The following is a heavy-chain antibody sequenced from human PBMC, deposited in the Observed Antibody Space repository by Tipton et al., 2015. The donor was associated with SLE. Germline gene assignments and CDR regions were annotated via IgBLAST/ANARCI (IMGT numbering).Heavy chain of an antibody. Sequence: SLRLSCAASGFSFSNYWMSWVRQAPGKGLEWVANVNQVGSVKYFVDSVKGRFTISRDNAKNSFYLQMHSLRAEDTALYYCARYYTASTWDYFDFWGQGTLVNVSS. V-gene: IGHV3-7*03. CDR1: GFSFSNYW. CDR3: ARYYTASTWDYFDF. D-gene: IGHD3-3*01. J-gene: IGHJ4*02. CDR2: VNQVGSVK.